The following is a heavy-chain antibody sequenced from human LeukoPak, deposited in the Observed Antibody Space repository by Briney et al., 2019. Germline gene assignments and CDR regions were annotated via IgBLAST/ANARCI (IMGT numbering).Heavy chain of an antibody. V-gene: IGHV3-53*01. Sequence: PGGSLRLSCAASGFTVSSNYMSWVRQAPGKGLEWVSVIYSGDNTYYADSVKGRFTISRDNSKNTLYLQMNSLRAEDTAVYYCARLSYGGFDCWGQRTLVTVSS. D-gene: IGHD4-23*01. CDR2: IYSGDNT. J-gene: IGHJ4*02. CDR3: ARLSYGGFDC. CDR1: GFTVSSNY.